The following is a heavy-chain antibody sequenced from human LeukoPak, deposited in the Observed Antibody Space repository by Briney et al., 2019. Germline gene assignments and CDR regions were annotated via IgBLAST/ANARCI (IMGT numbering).Heavy chain of an antibody. CDR2: IYYSGST. CDR1: GGSISSGDYY. Sequence: SETLSLTCTVSGGSISSGDYYWSWIRQPPGKGLEWIGYIYYSGSTYYNPSLKSRVTISVDTSKNQFSLKLSSVTAADTAVYCCARGRSWSFDYWGQGTLVTVSS. J-gene: IGHJ4*02. CDR3: ARGRSWSFDY. D-gene: IGHD6-13*01. V-gene: IGHV4-30-4*01.